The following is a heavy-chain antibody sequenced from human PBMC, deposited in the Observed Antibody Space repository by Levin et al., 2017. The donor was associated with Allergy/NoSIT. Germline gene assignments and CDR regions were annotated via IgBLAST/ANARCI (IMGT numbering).Heavy chain of an antibody. CDR2: INSDGSST. D-gene: IGHD3/OR15-3a*01. Sequence: GGSLRLSCAASGFTFSSYWMHWVRQAPGKGLVWVSRINSDGSSTSYADSVKGRFTISRDNAKNTLYLQMNSLRAEDTAVYYCAREKDWFYNYFDYWGQGTLVTVSS. J-gene: IGHJ4*02. V-gene: IGHV3-74*01. CDR3: AREKDWFYNYFDY. CDR1: GFTFSSYW.